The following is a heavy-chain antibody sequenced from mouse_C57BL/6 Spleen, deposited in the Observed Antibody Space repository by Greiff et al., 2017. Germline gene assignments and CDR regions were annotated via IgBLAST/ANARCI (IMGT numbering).Heavy chain of an antibody. CDR1: GYSFTGYY. CDR2: INPSTGGT. V-gene: IGHV1-43*01. J-gene: IGHJ4*01. CDR3: ARVGRGYAMDY. Sequence: EVQLQQSGPELVKPGASVKISCKASGYSFTGYYMHWVKQSPEQSLEWIGEINPSTGGTSYNQKFKGKATITVDKSSSTAYMQLKSLTSEDSAVYYCARVGRGYAMDYWGQGTSVTVSS.